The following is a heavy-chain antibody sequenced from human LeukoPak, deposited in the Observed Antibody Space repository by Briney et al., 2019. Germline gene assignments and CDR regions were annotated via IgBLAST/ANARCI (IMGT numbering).Heavy chain of an antibody. D-gene: IGHD6-13*01. CDR1: GDSVSSNSAA. J-gene: IGHJ3*02. CDR2: TYYRSKWYN. CDR3: ARDRGDSSSWYAPVGAFDI. Sequence: SQTLSLTCAISGDSVSSNSAAWNRIRQSPSRGLEWLGRTYYRSKWYNDYAVSVKSRITINPDTSKNQFSLQLNSVTPEDTAVYYCARDRGDSSSWYAPVGAFDIWGQGTMVTVSS. V-gene: IGHV6-1*01.